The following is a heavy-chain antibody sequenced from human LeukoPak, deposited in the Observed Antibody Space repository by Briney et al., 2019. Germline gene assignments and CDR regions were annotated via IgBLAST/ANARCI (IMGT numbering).Heavy chain of an antibody. CDR2: IIQDGSET. CDR3: ARNALPYAFDI. Sequence: PRGSLRLSCAASGFTLQTYWMGWVRQALGRGLEWVANIIQDGSETYYVDSVKGRFTISRDNAKNSLYLQMNSLRAEDTALYYCARNALPYAFDIWGQGTMVTVSS. CDR1: GFTLQTYW. D-gene: IGHD2-15*01. J-gene: IGHJ3*02. V-gene: IGHV3-7*05.